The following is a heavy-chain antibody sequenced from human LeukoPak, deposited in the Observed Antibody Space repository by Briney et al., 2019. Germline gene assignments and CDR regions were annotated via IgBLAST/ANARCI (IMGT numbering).Heavy chain of an antibody. CDR2: INHSGST. D-gene: IGHD3-10*01. Sequence: SETLSLTCAVYGGSFSSYYWTWIRQPPGKGLEWIGEINHSGSTNYNPSLMSRVTISVDTSKNQFSLKLSSVTAADTAVYYCVRRLVRGVIIKDAFDIWGQGTMVTVSS. V-gene: IGHV4-34*01. CDR3: VRRLVRGVIIKDAFDI. CDR1: GGSFSSYY. J-gene: IGHJ3*02.